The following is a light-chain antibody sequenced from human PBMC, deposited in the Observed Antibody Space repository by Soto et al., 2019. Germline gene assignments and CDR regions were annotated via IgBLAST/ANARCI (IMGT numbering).Light chain of an antibody. CDR1: QSVDSS. J-gene: IGKJ5*01. CDR3: QQYNSWPRT. V-gene: IGKV3D-15*01. CDR2: DAS. Sequence: DIVLTQSPATLSLSPGERATLSCRASQSVDSSLAWFQQKPGQAPRLLIYDASNRATGIPARFSGSGSGTEFTLTITSLQSEDFAVYYCQQYNSWPRTFGQGTRLEIK.